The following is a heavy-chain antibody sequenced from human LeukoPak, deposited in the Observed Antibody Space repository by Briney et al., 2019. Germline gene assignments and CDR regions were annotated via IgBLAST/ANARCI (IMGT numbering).Heavy chain of an antibody. J-gene: IGHJ4*02. Sequence: GGSLRLSCAASGFTFYSYGMNWVRQAPGKGLEWISYISAGSTVYYADSVKGRFTISRDNAKNSLYLQMNSLRAEDTAVYYCARRGGIDYWGQGTLVTVSS. CDR2: ISAGSTV. CDR1: GFTFYSYG. CDR3: ARRGGIDY. V-gene: IGHV3-48*01.